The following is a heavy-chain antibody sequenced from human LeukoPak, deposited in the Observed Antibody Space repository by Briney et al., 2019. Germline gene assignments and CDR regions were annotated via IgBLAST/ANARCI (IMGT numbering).Heavy chain of an antibody. J-gene: IGHJ3*02. Sequence: ASVKVSCKASGYTLTIYDINWVRQVPGQGLEWMGWMNPNSDNAGYAQKFQARDTMNRNTSKNTAYVVLSSLRSEDPAGYYGAISRVVGAARFAFGIWGEGAISTVSS. CDR1: GYTLTIYD. CDR2: MNPNSDNA. CDR3: AISRVVGAARFAFGI. D-gene: IGHD2-15*01. V-gene: IGHV1-8*01.